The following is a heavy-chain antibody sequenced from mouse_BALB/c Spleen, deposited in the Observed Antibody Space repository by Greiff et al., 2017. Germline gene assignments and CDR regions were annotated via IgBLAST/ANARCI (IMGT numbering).Heavy chain of an antibody. CDR1: GYTFTDYV. Sequence: VQLQQSGPELVKPGASVKMSCKASGYTFTDYVISWVKQRTGQGLEWIGEIYPGSGSTYYNEKFKGKATLTADKSSNTAYMQLSSLTSEDSAVYFCAIYGNYDAMDYWGQGTSVTVSS. CDR2: IYPGSGST. D-gene: IGHD2-1*01. CDR3: AIYGNYDAMDY. J-gene: IGHJ4*01. V-gene: IGHV1-77*01.